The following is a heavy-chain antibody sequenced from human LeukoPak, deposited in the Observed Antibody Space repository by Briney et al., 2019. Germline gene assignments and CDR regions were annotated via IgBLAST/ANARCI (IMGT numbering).Heavy chain of an antibody. Sequence: SVKVSCKASGGTFSSYAISWVRQAPGQGLEWMGGIIPIFGTANYAQKFQGRVTITTDESTSTAYMELSSLRSEDTAVYYCASQTVKYYDSSGYSITWGQGTLVTVSS. CDR2: IIPIFGTA. CDR1: GGTFSSYA. CDR3: ASQTVKYYDSSGYSIT. J-gene: IGHJ5*02. V-gene: IGHV1-69*05. D-gene: IGHD3-22*01.